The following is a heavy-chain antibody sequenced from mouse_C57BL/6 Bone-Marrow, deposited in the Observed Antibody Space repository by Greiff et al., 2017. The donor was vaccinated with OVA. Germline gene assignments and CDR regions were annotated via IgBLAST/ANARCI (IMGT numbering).Heavy chain of an antibody. CDR3: TRRGTVAMYY. CDR2: IRNKANNHAT. D-gene: IGHD3-3*01. Sequence: EVKVEESGGGLVQPGGSMKLSCAASGFTFSDAWMDWVRQSPEKGLEWVAEIRNKANNHATYYAESVKGRFTISRYDSKSSVYLQMNSLRAQDTGIYSCTRRGTVAMYYWGQGTSVTVSS. J-gene: IGHJ4*01. CDR1: GFTFSDAW. V-gene: IGHV6-6*01.